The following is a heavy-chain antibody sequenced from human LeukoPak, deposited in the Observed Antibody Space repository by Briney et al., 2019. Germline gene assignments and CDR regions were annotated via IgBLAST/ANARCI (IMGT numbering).Heavy chain of an antibody. V-gene: IGHV3-23*01. CDR2: ISGSGGST. J-gene: IGHJ4*02. Sequence: LPGGSLRLSCAASGFTFSSYEMNWVRQAPGKGLEWVSAISGSGGSTYYADSVKGRFTISRDNSKNTLYLQMNSLRAEDTAVYYCAKFKSIDYFDYWGQGTLVTVSS. CDR3: AKFKSIDYFDY. D-gene: IGHD2-21*01. CDR1: GFTFSSYE.